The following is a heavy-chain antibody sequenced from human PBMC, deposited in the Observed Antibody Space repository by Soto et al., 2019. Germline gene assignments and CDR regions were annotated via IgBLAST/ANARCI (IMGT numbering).Heavy chain of an antibody. D-gene: IGHD6-13*01. CDR3: ARGGSSSWRGYYGMDV. Sequence: SETLSLTCAVSGGSISSSNWWSWVRQPPGKGLEWIGEIYHSGSTNYNPSLKSRVTISVDKSKNQFSLKLSSVTAADTAVYYCARGGSSSWRGYYGMDVWGQGTTVTVSS. J-gene: IGHJ6*02. V-gene: IGHV4-4*02. CDR2: IYHSGST. CDR1: GGSISSSNW.